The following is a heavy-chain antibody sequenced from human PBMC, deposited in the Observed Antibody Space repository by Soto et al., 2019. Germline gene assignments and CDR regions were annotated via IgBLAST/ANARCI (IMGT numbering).Heavy chain of an antibody. J-gene: IGHJ6*02. D-gene: IGHD3-10*01. CDR1: GIPVSSNY. CDR3: ARDGPYYYASRMDV. V-gene: IGHV3-53*04. CDR2: LHSGGDT. Sequence: EVQLVESGGGLVQPGGSLRLSCVASGIPVSSNYMTWVRQAPGKGLEWVSVLHSGGDTYYANSVKGRFTISRHDSTNTLFLQMNSLTPEDTAVYHCARDGPYYYASRMDVWGQGTTVTVSS.